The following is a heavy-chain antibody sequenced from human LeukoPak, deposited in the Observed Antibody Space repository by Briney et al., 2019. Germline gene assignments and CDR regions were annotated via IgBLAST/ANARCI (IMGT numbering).Heavy chain of an antibody. D-gene: IGHD1-26*01. V-gene: IGHV3-21*01. CDR3: ARMELVGATGEGY. J-gene: IGHJ4*02. CDR1: GFTFSSYS. Sequence: GGSLRLSCAASGFTFSSYSMNWVRQAPGKGLEWVSSISSSSSYIYYADSVKGRFTISRDNAKNSLYLQMNSLRAEDTAVYYCARMELVGATGEGYWGQGTLVTISS. CDR2: ISSSSSYI.